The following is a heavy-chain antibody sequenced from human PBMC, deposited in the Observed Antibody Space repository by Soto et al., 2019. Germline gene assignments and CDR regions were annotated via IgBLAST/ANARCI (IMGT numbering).Heavy chain of an antibody. V-gene: IGHV3-23*01. J-gene: IGHJ4*02. Sequence: EVQLLESGGGLVQPGGSLRLSCAASGFTFSSYAMSWVRQAPGKGLEWVSAISGSGGSTYYADSVKGRFTISRDNSKNTLYLQMNSLRAEDTAVYYCAKAPTDPYFSSTSCASVYYFDYWGQGTLVTVSS. CDR3: AKAPTDPYFSSTSCASVYYFDY. D-gene: IGHD2-2*01. CDR1: GFTFSSYA. CDR2: ISGSGGST.